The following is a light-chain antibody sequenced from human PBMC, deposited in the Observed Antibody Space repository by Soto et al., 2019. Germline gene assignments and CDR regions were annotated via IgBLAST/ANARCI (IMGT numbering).Light chain of an antibody. CDR3: QQRSNWPLT. Sequence: EIVMTQSPATQSVSPGERATLSCRASQSVSSNLAWYQQKPGQAPRLLIYGASTRATGIPARFSGSGSGTEFTLTISSLQSEDFAVYYCQQRSNWPLTFGPGTKVDIK. J-gene: IGKJ3*01. V-gene: IGKV3-15*01. CDR1: QSVSSN. CDR2: GAS.